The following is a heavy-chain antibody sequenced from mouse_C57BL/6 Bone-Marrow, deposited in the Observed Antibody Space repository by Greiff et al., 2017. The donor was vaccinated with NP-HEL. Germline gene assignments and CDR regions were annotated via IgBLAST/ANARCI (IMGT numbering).Heavy chain of an antibody. Sequence: VKLQESGPGLVAPSQSLSITCTVSGFSLTSYGVHWVRQPPGKGLEWLVVIWSDGSTTYNSALKSRLSISKDNSKSQVFLKMNSLQTDDTAMYYCARSYYSNYFYAMDYWGQGTSVTVSS. CDR2: IWSDGST. CDR1: GFSLTSYG. D-gene: IGHD2-5*01. J-gene: IGHJ4*01. CDR3: ARSYYSNYFYAMDY. V-gene: IGHV2-6*03.